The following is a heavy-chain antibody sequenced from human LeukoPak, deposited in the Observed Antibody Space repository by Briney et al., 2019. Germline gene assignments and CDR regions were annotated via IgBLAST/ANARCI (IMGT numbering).Heavy chain of an antibody. V-gene: IGHV5-51*01. Sequence: GESLKISCKGSGYSFTSYWIGWERQMPGKGLEWMGIIYPGDSDTRYSPSFQGQVTISADKSISTAYLQWSSLKASDTAMYYRARPVLDCSSTSCYFNWFDPWGQGTLVTVSS. J-gene: IGHJ5*02. D-gene: IGHD2-2*01. CDR2: IYPGDSDT. CDR1: GYSFTSYW. CDR3: ARPVLDCSSTSCYFNWFDP.